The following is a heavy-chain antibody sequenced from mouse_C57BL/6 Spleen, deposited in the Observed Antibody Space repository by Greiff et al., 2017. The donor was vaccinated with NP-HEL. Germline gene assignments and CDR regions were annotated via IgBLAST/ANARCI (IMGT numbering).Heavy chain of an antibody. J-gene: IGHJ2*01. CDR2: IDPSDSYT. CDR1: GYTFTSYW. CDR3: ARLRAAKATGAFDY. D-gene: IGHD3-2*02. Sequence: VQLQQPGAELVMPGASVKLSCKASGYTFTSYWMHWVKQRPGQGLEWIGEIDPSDSYTNYNQKFKGKSTLTVDKSSSTAYMQLSSLTSEDSAVYYCARLRAAKATGAFDYWGQGTTLTVSS. V-gene: IGHV1-69*01.